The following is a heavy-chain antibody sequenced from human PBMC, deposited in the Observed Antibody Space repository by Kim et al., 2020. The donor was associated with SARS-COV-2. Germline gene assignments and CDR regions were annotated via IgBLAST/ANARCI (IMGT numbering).Heavy chain of an antibody. CDR1: GFILSDYY. Sequence: GGSLRLSCAASGFILSDYYMDWVRQTPGKGLEWVGRTRNKAKSYTTEYAASVRGRFTISRDESKNSLYLQMDSLKTGDAAVYYCARAYPSSGYYYPRRWRQGSLVPVSS. CDR2: TRNKAKSYTT. CDR3: ARAYPSSGYYYPRR. V-gene: IGHV3-72*01. D-gene: IGHD3-22*01. J-gene: IGHJ4*02.